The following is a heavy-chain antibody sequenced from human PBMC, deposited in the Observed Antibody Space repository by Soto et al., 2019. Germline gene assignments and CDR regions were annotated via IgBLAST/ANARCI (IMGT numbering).Heavy chain of an antibody. Sequence: SETLSLTCTVSGGSVSSGTYYWSWIRQPPGKGLEWIGYIYYNGFTKYNPSLKSRVTISLDTSKNQFSLRLSSVTAADTAIYYCARGVDDYSGYQPGYWGQGTLVTVSS. CDR3: ARGVDDYSGYQPGY. J-gene: IGHJ4*02. CDR2: IYYNGFT. D-gene: IGHD5-12*01. V-gene: IGHV4-61*01. CDR1: GGSVSSGTYY.